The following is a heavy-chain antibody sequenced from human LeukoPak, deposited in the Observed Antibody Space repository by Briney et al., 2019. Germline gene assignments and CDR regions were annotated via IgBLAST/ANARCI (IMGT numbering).Heavy chain of an antibody. CDR2: INWNGGST. CDR1: GFTFDDCG. CDR3: ARDGGSYSDY. Sequence: GGSLRLSCAASGFTFDDCGMSWVRQAPGKGLEWVSGINWNGGSTGYADSVKGRFTISRDNAKNSLYLQMNSLRAEDTASYYCARDGGSYSDYWGQGTLVTVSS. J-gene: IGHJ4*02. D-gene: IGHD1-26*01. V-gene: IGHV3-20*04.